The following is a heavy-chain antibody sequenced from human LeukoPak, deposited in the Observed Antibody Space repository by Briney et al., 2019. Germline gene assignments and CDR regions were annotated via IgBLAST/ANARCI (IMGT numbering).Heavy chain of an antibody. CDR2: FSYDGNSK. V-gene: IGHV3-30-3*01. D-gene: IGHD5-12*01. Sequence: GGSLRLSCAASGFTSSNYAIHWVRQAPGKGLEWVTLFSYDGNSKYYADSVKGRFTISRDNSKNTLYLQMNSLRADDSAVYFCARGKGQDSGYDYFLDYWGQGTLVTVSS. J-gene: IGHJ4*02. CDR3: ARGKGQDSGYDYFLDY. CDR1: GFTSSNYA.